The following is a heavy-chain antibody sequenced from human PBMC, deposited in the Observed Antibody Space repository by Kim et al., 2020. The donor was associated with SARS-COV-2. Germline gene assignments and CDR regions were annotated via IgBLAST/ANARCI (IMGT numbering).Heavy chain of an antibody. CDR2: ISSSGSTI. CDR3: ARGFSYGLGMDV. D-gene: IGHD3-3*01. J-gene: IGHJ6*02. V-gene: IGHV3-48*03. CDR1: GFTFSSYE. Sequence: GGSLRLFCAASGFTFSSYEMNWVRQAPGKGLEWVSYISSSGSTIYYADSVKGRFTISRDNARDSLYLQMNSLRAEDTAVYYCARGFSYGLGMDVWGQGTTVTVPS.